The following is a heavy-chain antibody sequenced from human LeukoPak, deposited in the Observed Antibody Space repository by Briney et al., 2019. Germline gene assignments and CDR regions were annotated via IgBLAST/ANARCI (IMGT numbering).Heavy chain of an antibody. J-gene: IGHJ4*02. D-gene: IGHD2-2*01. Sequence: SQTLSLTCTVSGGAISSGGYYWSWIRPHPGKGLEWIGYIYYSGSTYYNPSLKSRVTISVDTSKNQFSLKLSSVTAADTAVYYCAREGSTSTGIDYWGQGTLVTVSS. CDR3: AREGSTSTGIDY. CDR1: GGAISSGGYY. CDR2: IYYSGST. V-gene: IGHV4-31*03.